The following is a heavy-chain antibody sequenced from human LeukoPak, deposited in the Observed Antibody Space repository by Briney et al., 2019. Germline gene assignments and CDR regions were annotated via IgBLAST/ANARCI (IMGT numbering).Heavy chain of an antibody. J-gene: IGHJ4*02. D-gene: IGHD3-3*01. CDR3: AKDIFQASSALDY. CDR1: GFTVSSNY. Sequence: PGGSLRLSCAASGFTVSSNYMTWVRQAPGKGLKWVSVIYSGGSTYYEDSVKGRFTTSRDNSKNTLYLQMNSLRAEDTALYHCAKDIFQASSALDYWGQGTLVTVSS. CDR2: IYSGGST. V-gene: IGHV3-66*01.